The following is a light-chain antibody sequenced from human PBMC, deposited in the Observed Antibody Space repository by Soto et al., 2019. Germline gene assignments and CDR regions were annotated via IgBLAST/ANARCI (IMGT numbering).Light chain of an antibody. J-gene: IGLJ2*01. V-gene: IGLV2-18*02. CDR1: SSDVGSYNR. CDR3: SSYTSSTTWI. CDR2: EVT. Sequence: QSALTQPPSVSGSPGQSVTISCTGTSSDVGSYNRVSWYRQSPGTAPKLIIYEVTYRPSGVPDRFSGSKSGNTASLTISGLQAEDEADYYCSSYTSSTTWIFGGGTKVTVL.